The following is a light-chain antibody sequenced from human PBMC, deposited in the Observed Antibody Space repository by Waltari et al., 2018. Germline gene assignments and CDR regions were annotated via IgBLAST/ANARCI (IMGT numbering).Light chain of an antibody. CDR1: QSVSKY. CDR2: DAS. J-gene: IGKJ4*01. Sequence: EIVLTQSPATLSLSPGERATLSCKASQSVSKYLAWYQQKPGQAPRLLIYDASNRATGDPARFSGSGSGTDFTLTISSLEPEDFAVYYCQQRSSRPFTFGVGTKVEIK. V-gene: IGKV3-11*01. CDR3: QQRSSRPFT.